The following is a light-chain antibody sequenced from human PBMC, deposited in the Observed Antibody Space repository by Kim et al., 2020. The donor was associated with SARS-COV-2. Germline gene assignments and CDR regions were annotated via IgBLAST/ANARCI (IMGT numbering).Light chain of an antibody. V-gene: IGLV2-14*03. J-gene: IGLJ3*02. CDR2: DVT. CDR1: SGDVGGYNC. CDR3: SSYTSSRTLV. Sequence: GQSITISCTGTSGDVGGYNCVSWYQQHPGKAPKLMIHDVTNRPSGISTRSAGSKSGNTASLTISGLQAEDEADYYCSSYTSSRTLVFGGGTQLTVL.